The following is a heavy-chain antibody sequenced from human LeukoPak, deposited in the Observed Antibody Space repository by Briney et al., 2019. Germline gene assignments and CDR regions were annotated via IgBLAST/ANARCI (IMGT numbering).Heavy chain of an antibody. CDR3: AKDKFGDFSLDY. CDR2: IRYDGSNK. V-gene: IGHV3-30*02. J-gene: IGHJ4*02. Sequence: QPGGSLRLSCAASGFTFSSYGMHWVRQAPGKGLEWVAFIRYDGSNKYYADFVKGRFTISRDNSKNTLYLQMNSLRTEDTAVYYCAKDKFGDFSLDYWGQGTLVTVSS. D-gene: IGHD3-10*01. CDR1: GFTFSSYG.